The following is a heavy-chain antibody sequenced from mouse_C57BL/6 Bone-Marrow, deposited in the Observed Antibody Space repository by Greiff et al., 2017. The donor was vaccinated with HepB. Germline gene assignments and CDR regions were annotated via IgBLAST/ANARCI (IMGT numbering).Heavy chain of an antibody. J-gene: IGHJ4*01. CDR3: ARHGDYDGVGAMDY. V-gene: IGHV5-2*01. D-gene: IGHD2-4*01. CDR1: EYEFPSHD. CDR2: INSDGGST. Sequence: EVQVVESGGGLVQPGESLKLSCESNEYEFPSHDMSWVRKTPEKRLELVAAINSDGGSTYYPDTMERRFIISRDNTKQTLYLQMSSLRSEDTALYYCARHGDYDGVGAMDYWGQGTSVTVSS.